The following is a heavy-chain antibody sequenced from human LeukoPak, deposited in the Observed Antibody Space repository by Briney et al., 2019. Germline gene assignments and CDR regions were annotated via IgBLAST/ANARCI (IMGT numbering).Heavy chain of an antibody. CDR3: ARGPGYRTSSVRIWDY. D-gene: IGHD6-6*01. Sequence: PGGSLRLSCAASVFTFSSYAMSWVRQAPGKGLEWVSAISGSGGSTYYADSVKGLFTISRDNSKNTLYLQMNSLRAEDTAVYYCARGPGYRTSSVRIWDYWGVGPLVTVSS. J-gene: IGHJ4*02. V-gene: IGHV3-23*01. CDR2: ISGSGGST. CDR1: VFTFSSYA.